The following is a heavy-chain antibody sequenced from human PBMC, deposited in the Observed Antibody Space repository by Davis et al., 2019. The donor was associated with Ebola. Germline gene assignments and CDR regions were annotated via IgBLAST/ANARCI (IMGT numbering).Heavy chain of an antibody. CDR3: ARDRDIVGGGGY. J-gene: IGHJ4*02. CDR2: ISSSGSTI. D-gene: IGHD2-15*01. CDR1: GFTFSSNS. V-gene: IGHV3-48*04. Sequence: GESLKISCAASGFTFSSNSMSWIRQAPGKGLEWVSYISSSGSTIYYADSVKGRFTISRDNAKNSLYLQMNSLRAEDTAVYYCARDRDIVGGGGYWGQGTLVTVSS.